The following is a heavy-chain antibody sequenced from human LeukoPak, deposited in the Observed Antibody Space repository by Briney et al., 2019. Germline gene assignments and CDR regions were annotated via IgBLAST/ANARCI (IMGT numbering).Heavy chain of an antibody. J-gene: IGHJ3*02. D-gene: IGHD1-26*01. CDR3: AKRGPASGAFDT. V-gene: IGHV3-23*01. CDR1: GFTFNTYA. CDR2: ISNSGDST. Sequence: PGGSLRLSCAGSGFTFNTYAMSWDRQAPGKGLEWVSGISNSGDSTYYTDSVKGRFTISRDNSKNTLYLQMNSLRAEDTAVYYCAKRGPASGAFDTWGQGTMVTVSS.